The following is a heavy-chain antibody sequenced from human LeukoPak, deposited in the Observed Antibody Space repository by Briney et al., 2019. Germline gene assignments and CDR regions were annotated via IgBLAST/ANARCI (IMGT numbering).Heavy chain of an antibody. J-gene: IGHJ4*02. CDR2: ISGSGTDT. V-gene: IGHV3-23*01. CDR1: GFTFSSYA. Sequence: GGSLRLSCGGSGFTFSSYAMSWVRQAPRKGLEWASAISGSGTDTFYANSVKGRFTISRDNPKNTLYLQMNSQRAEDTAVYYCAKGGGSSCYSPSDYWGQGTLVTVSS. D-gene: IGHD2-15*01. CDR3: AKGGGSSCYSPSDY.